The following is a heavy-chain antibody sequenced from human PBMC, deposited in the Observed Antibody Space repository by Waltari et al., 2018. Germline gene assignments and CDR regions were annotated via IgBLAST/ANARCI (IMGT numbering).Heavy chain of an antibody. Sequence: QVQLQQWGAGLLKPSETLSLTCAVYGGSFRGYYWSWIRQPPGKGLEWIGEINHSGSTNYNPSLKSRVTISVDTSKNQFSLKLSSVTAADTAVYYCARGPDYYDSSGYYYADAFDIWGQGTMVTVSS. CDR3: ARGPDYYDSSGYYYADAFDI. CDR1: GGSFRGYY. CDR2: INHSGST. J-gene: IGHJ3*02. D-gene: IGHD3-22*01. V-gene: IGHV4-34*01.